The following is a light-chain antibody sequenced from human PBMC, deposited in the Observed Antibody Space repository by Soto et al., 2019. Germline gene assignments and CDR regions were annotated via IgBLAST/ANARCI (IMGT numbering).Light chain of an antibody. J-gene: IGKJ5*01. CDR1: QNIGSY. CDR3: QQRSGWPRT. CDR2: DAF. Sequence: EIVLTQFPGTLSLSPGERATLSCRASQNIGSYLAWFQQRPGQAPRLIIYDAFNRATGIPTRFSGSGSGTDFTLTINSLEPEDFAVYYCQQRSGWPRTFGQGTRLEIK. V-gene: IGKV3-11*01.